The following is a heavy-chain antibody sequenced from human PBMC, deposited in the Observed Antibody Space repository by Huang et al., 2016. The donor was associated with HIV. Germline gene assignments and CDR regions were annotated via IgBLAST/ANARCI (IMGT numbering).Heavy chain of an antibody. CDR1: GFAFGSFG. Sequence: QVQLVESGGGVVQPGGSLRLSCTASGFAFGSFGMHWVRQAPGKGLEWGAFIRYDGNNYDYADSVRGRFTISRDNSKDTLYLQMNRLRPDDSAVYYCAKDLTYTFGRHFDYWGRGTLVTVSS. J-gene: IGHJ4*02. V-gene: IGHV3-30*02. CDR3: AKDLTYTFGRHFDY. D-gene: IGHD3-3*01. CDR2: IRYDGNNY.